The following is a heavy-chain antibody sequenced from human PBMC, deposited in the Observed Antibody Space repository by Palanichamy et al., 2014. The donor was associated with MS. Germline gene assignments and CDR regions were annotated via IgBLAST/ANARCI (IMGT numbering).Heavy chain of an antibody. CDR2: ISWNSGSI. D-gene: IGHD3-10*01. J-gene: IGHJ3*02. V-gene: IGHV3-9*01. CDR1: GFTFDDYA. CDR3: AKDINPYYGSADGAFDI. Sequence: EVQAGGGLGEALVQPGRSLRLSCAASGFTFDDYAVHWVRQAPGKGLEWVSGISWNSGSIGYADSVKGRFTISRDNAKNSLYLQMNSLRAEDTALYYCAKDINPYYGSADGAFDIWGQGTMVTVSS.